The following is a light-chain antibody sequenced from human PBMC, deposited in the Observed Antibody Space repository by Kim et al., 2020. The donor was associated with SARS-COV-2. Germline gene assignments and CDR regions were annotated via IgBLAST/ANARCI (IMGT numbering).Light chain of an antibody. J-gene: IGLJ3*02. V-gene: IGLV1-40*01. CDR1: SSNIGAGYA. CDR2: GNS. CDR3: QSYDSSLSL. Sequence: PGQSVTISCTGSSSNIGAGYAVHWYQQLPGTAPKLLIYGNSNRPSGVPDRFSGSKSGTSASLAITGLQAEDEADYYCQSYDSSLSLFGGGTQLTVL.